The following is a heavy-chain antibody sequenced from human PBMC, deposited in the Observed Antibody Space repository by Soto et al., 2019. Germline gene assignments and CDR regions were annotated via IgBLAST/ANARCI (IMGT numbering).Heavy chain of an antibody. CDR3: SRSPEVGVRGAY. CDR1: GFPFIAYN. CDR2: ITVGSSHI. Sequence: SGGSLRLSCTGSGFPFIAYNINWVRQAPGKGLEWVSSITVGSSHIYQPNSMKGRFTISRDDAKNSVYLQIDSLRDEDTALYYCSRSPEVGVRGAYWGQGTLVTVSS. D-gene: IGHD3-16*01. V-gene: IGHV3-21*01. J-gene: IGHJ4*02.